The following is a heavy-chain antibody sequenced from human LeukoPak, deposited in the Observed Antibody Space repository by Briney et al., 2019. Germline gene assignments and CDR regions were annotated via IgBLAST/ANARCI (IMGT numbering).Heavy chain of an antibody. V-gene: IGHV3-13*01. CDR2: IGTAGDT. D-gene: IGHD4-23*01. CDR3: ARGNSKEMYFAY. J-gene: IGHJ4*02. CDR1: GFTFSSYD. Sequence: PGGSLRLSCAASGFTFSSYDMHWVRQATGKGLEWVSAIGTAGDTYYPGSVKGRFTISRENAKNSLYLQMNSLRAGDTAVYYCARGNSKEMYFAYWGQGTLVTVSS.